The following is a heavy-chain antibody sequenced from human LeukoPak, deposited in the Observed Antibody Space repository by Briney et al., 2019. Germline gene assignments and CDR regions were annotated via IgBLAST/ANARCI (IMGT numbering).Heavy chain of an antibody. CDR1: GASISSGSYY. D-gene: IGHD2-21*02. Sequence: SETLSLTCTVSGASISSGSYYWSWIRQPAGKGLEWIGRIYTRGSTNYNPSLKSRVTISVDTSKNQFSLKLSSVTAADTAVYYCAGDHVAYCGGDCYRNWFDPWGQGTLVTVSS. CDR2: IYTRGST. J-gene: IGHJ5*02. CDR3: AGDHVAYCGGDCYRNWFDP. V-gene: IGHV4-61*02.